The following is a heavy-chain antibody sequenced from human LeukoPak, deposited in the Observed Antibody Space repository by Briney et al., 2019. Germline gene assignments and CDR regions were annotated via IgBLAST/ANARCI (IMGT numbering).Heavy chain of an antibody. V-gene: IGHV1-46*01. CDR3: ARVGTAVWFDP. J-gene: IGHJ5*02. CDR2: INPSGGST. CDR1: GYTFTSYY. D-gene: IGHD1-1*01. Sequence: ASVKVSCKASGYTFTSYYMHWVRQAPGQGLEWMVIINPSGGSTSYAQKFQGRVTITRDTSTSTVYMELSSLRSEDTAVYSCARVGTAVWFDPWGQGTLVTVSS.